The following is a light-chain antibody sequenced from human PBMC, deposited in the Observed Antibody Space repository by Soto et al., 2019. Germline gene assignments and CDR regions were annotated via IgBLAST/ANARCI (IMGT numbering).Light chain of an antibody. J-gene: IGKJ4*01. CDR2: QAS. V-gene: IGKV1-5*03. Sequence: DIQMAQSPSTLSANVGDRVSITCRACLTISTWLAWYQQKPGKAPYLLIYQASTLETGVPSRFSGSGSGTQFTLTISGLQPEDFASYYCQQYDSYPLTFGGGTKVEIK. CDR1: LTISTW. CDR3: QQYDSYPLT.